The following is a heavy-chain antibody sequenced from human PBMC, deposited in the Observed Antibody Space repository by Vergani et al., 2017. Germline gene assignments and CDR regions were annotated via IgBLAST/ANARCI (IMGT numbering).Heavy chain of an antibody. D-gene: IGHD3-16*01. J-gene: IGHJ5*02. CDR3: SRDRRIMYNWFDP. CDR1: GFTFTAHG. CDR2: ISGQNFRT. V-gene: IGHV3-23*01. Sequence: EVQLLESGGGSAQPGESLRLSCVASGFTFTAHGLNWVRQAPGKGLEWVSGISGQNFRTHYADTVKGRFTISRDDSKNTLYLQMNSLGVEDTAVYYCSRDRRIMYNWFDPWGQGTLVTVSS.